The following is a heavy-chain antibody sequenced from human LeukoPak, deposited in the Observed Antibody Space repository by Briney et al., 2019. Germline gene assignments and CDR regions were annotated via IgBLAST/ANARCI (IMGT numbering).Heavy chain of an antibody. J-gene: IGHJ6*02. Sequence: PGGSLRLSCAASGFTFSSYAMSWVRQAPGKGLEWVSAISGSGGSTYYADSVKGRFTISRDNSKNTLYLQMNSLRAEDTAVYYCAKGEVRFLWFGELLNYYYYYGMDVWGQGTTVTVSS. V-gene: IGHV3-23*01. CDR1: GFTFSSYA. CDR2: ISGSGGST. D-gene: IGHD3-10*01. CDR3: AKGEVRFLWFGELLNYYYYYGMDV.